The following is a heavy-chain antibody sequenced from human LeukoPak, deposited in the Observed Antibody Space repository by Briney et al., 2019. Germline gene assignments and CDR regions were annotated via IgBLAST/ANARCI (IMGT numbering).Heavy chain of an antibody. J-gene: IGHJ6*03. D-gene: IGHD3-3*01. CDR2: ISAYNGNT. CDR3: ARVPSYYDFWSGAGGAYYYYMDV. Sequence: GASVKVSCKASGYTFTSYGISWVRQAPGQGLEWMGWISAYNGNTNYAQKLQGRVTMTTDTSTSTAYMELRSLRSDDTAVYYCARVPSYYDFWSGAGGAYYYYMDVWGKGTTVTVSS. V-gene: IGHV1-18*01. CDR1: GYTFTSYG.